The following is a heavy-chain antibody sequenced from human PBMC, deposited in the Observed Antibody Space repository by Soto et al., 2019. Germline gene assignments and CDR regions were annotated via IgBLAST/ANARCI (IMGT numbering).Heavy chain of an antibody. D-gene: IGHD1-26*01. Sequence: DVQLVESGGSVVRPGVSLRLSCAASGFTFGDHGMILVRQAPGKGLEWVSGINWNGGSTGYVDSVKGRFTISRDNAKNSLYLQMDSLRADDTALYYCARARGDYYRYFQDWGQGTLVTVSS. CDR3: ARARGDYYRYFQD. CDR2: INWNGGST. CDR1: GFTFGDHG. J-gene: IGHJ1*01. V-gene: IGHV3-20*04.